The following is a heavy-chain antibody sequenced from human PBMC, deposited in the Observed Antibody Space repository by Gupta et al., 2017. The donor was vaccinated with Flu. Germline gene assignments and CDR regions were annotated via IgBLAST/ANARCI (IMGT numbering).Heavy chain of an antibody. Sequence: QVQLQQWGAGLLKPSETLSLTCAVYGGSFSGYYWSWIRQPPGKGLEWIGEINHSGSTNYNPSLKSRVTISVDTSKNQFSLKLSSVTAADTAVYYCARGPGRIYCSSTSCYGFLAFDIWGQGTMVTVSS. V-gene: IGHV4-34*01. CDR2: INHSGST. CDR3: ARGPGRIYCSSTSCYGFLAFDI. CDR1: GGSFSGYY. J-gene: IGHJ3*02. D-gene: IGHD2-2*01.